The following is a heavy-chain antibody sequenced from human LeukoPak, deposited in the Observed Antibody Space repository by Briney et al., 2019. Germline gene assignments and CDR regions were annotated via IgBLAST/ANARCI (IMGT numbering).Heavy chain of an antibody. CDR2: ISYTGNT. Sequence: SETLSLTCTVSGDSVSTTNYYWGWIRQPPGRGLEWIGSISYTGNTYYCPSLRSRITVSIDTSKNQFSLTLTSVTAADTAVYYCAKLGDYDFWSGYFYYFDYWGQGTLVTVSS. J-gene: IGHJ4*02. D-gene: IGHD3-3*01. V-gene: IGHV4-39*01. CDR3: AKLGDYDFWSGYFYYFDY. CDR1: GDSVSTTNYY.